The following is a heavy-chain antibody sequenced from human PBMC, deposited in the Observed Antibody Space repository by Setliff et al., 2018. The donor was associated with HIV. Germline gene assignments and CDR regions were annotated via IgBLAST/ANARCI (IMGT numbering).Heavy chain of an antibody. V-gene: IGHV4-59*06. J-gene: IGHJ4*02. Sequence: SETLSLTCAVYGGSFSGYYWSWIRQPPGKGLEWIGYISYSGNTYYSPSLKSRITISLDTSKNQSSLKLSSVTAADMAVYYCAAVAGSSLDFWGQGTLVTVSS. D-gene: IGHD1-26*01. CDR1: GGSFSGYY. CDR2: ISYSGNT. CDR3: AAVAGSSLDF.